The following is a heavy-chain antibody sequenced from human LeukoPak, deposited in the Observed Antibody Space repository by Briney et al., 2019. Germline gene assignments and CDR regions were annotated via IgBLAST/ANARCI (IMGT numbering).Heavy chain of an antibody. Sequence: PGGSLRLSCAASGFTFSTYWMHWVRQVPGKGLVWVSRINNDGSGTFYADSVKGRFTISIDTSANLFSLKLNSVTAADTAFYFCARQTGSGLFILPGGQGTLVAVSS. CDR1: GFTFSTYW. J-gene: IGHJ4*02. D-gene: IGHD3-10*01. V-gene: IGHV3-74*01. CDR2: INNDGSGT. CDR3: ARQTGSGLFILP.